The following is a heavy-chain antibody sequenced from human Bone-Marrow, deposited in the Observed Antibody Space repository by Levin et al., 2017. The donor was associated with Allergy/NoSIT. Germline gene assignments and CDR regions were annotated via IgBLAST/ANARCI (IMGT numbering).Heavy chain of an antibody. D-gene: IGHD2-15*01. V-gene: IGHV5-10-1*01. CDR1: GYSFTKYW. CDR2: IDPSDSYT. Sequence: KVSCKGSGYSFTKYWITWVRQMPGKGLEWMGRIDPSDSYTNYSPSFQGHVTMSVDKSISTAFLQWSSLKASDTAIYYCAKNAAFCTSSSCPDDSWGQGTLVTVSS. J-gene: IGHJ4*02. CDR3: AKNAAFCTSSSCPDDS.